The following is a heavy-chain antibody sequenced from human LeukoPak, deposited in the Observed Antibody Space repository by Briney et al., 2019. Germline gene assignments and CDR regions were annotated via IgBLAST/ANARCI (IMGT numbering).Heavy chain of an antibody. J-gene: IGHJ4*02. V-gene: IGHV3-11*01. Sequence: RPGGSLRLSCAASGFTFSDYYMSWIRQAPGKGLEWVSYISSSGSTIYYADSVKGRFTISRDNSKNTLYLQMNGLRAEDTAIYYCAKGKATALFDFWGQGTLVTVSS. D-gene: IGHD5-18*01. CDR3: AKGKATALFDF. CDR2: ISSSGSTI. CDR1: GFTFSDYY.